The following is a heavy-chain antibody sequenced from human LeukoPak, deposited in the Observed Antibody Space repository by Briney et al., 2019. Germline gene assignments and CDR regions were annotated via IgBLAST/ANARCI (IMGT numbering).Heavy chain of an antibody. CDR2: TYYRSKWYH. D-gene: IGHD4-17*01. CDR3: ARDVNGAFTRSWFDP. J-gene: IGHJ5*02. Sequence: SETLSLTCAISGDSVSSNNAAWVWIRQSPSRGLEWLGRTYYRSKWYHDYAVSVKSRISCNPDTSKNQFFLQLNSVTPEDTAVYYCARDVNGAFTRSWFDPWGQGTRVTVS. V-gene: IGHV6-1*01. CDR1: GDSVSSNNAA.